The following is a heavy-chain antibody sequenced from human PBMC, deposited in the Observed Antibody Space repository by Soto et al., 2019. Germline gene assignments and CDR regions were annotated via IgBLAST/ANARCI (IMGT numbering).Heavy chain of an antibody. CDR1: GYTFTNYW. Sequence: GESLKISCKGFGYTFTNYWIGWVRQMPGKGPEWMGIIYPGDSDTKYNPSFQGQVTISADKPITTTYLQWSSLKASDTPIYYCAASIFYYGMDVWGQGTTVTVSS. V-gene: IGHV5-51*04. J-gene: IGHJ6*02. CDR2: IYPGDSDT. CDR3: AASIFYYGMDV.